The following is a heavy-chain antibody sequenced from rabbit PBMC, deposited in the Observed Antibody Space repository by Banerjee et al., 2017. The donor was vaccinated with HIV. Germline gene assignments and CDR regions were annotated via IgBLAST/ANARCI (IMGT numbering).Heavy chain of an antibody. CDR1: GFDFSSYG. CDR3: VRDGVYVSGWGQTFNL. V-gene: IGHV1S47*01. CDR2: IDPVFGST. Sequence: QEQLVESGGGLVQPGGSLKLSCKASGFDFSSYGVSWVRQAPGKGLEWIGYIDPVFGSTYYASWVNGRFTISSHNAQNTLYLQLNSLTAADTATYFCVRDGVYVSGWGQTFNLWGPGTLVTVS. J-gene: IGHJ4*01. D-gene: IGHD4-1*01.